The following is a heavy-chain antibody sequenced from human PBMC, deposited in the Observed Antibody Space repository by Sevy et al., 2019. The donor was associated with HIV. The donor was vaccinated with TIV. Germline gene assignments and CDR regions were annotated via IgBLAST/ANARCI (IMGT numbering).Heavy chain of an antibody. CDR3: ARDFTSYYYDSSGYYVDY. CDR1: GFTFSSYW. J-gene: IGHJ4*02. V-gene: IGHV3-7*03. CDR2: IKQDGSEK. D-gene: IGHD3-22*01. Sequence: GGSLRLSCAASGFTFSSYWMSWVRQAPGKGLEWVANIKQDGSEKYYVDSVKGRFTISRDNAKNSLYLQMNSLRAEDTAMYYCARDFTSYYYDSSGYYVDYWGQGTLVTVSS.